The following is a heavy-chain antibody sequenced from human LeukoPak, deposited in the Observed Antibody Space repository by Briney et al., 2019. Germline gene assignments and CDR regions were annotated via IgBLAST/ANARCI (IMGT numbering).Heavy chain of an antibody. CDR2: ISDSGGRT. CDR1: GITLSNYG. J-gene: IGHJ4*02. D-gene: IGHD3-22*01. V-gene: IGHV3-23*01. CDR3: AKRGVVIRVILVGFHKEAYYFDS. Sequence: GGSLRLSCAVSGITLSNYGMSWVRQAPGKGLEWVAGISDSGGRTNYADSVKGRFAISRDNPRNTLYLQMNSLRAEVTAVYFCAKRGVVIRVILVGFHKEAYYFDSWGQGALVTVSS.